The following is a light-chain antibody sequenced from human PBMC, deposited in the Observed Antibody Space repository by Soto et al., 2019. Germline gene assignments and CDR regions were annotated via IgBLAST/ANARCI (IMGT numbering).Light chain of an antibody. J-gene: IGKJ1*01. CDR2: AAS. V-gene: IGKV1-8*01. CDR3: QQYYSYSWT. Sequence: AIRMTQSPSSFSASTGDRVTITCRASQGISSYLAWYQQKPGKAPKLLIYAASTLHSGVPSRFSGSGSGTNFTLTISCLQSEDFATYYCQQYYSYSWTFGQGTKV. CDR1: QGISSY.